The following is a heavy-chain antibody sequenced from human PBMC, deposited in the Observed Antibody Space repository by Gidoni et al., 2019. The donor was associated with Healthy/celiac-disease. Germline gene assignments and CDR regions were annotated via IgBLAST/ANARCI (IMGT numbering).Heavy chain of an antibody. Sequence: EVQLVESGGGLVKPGGSLRLSCAASGFTFSNAWMSWVRQAPGKGLEWVGRIKSKTDGGTTDYAAPVKGRFTISRDDSKNTLYLQMNSLKTEDTAVYYCTTDTQYYYDSSGYDFYFDYWGQGTLVTVSS. J-gene: IGHJ4*02. D-gene: IGHD3-22*01. V-gene: IGHV3-15*01. CDR3: TTDTQYYYDSSGYDFYFDY. CDR2: IKSKTDGGTT. CDR1: GFTFSNAW.